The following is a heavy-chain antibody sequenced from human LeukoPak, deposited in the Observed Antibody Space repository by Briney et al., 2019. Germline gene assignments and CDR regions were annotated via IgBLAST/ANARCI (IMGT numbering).Heavy chain of an antibody. J-gene: IGHJ5*02. D-gene: IGHD6-13*01. Sequence: SETLSLTCAVYGGSFSGYYWSWIRQPPGKGLEWIGEINHSGSTNYNPSLNSRVPISVDTSKNQFSLKLSSVTAADTAVYDCARGGRSYSSSWTRWFDPWGQGTLVTVSS. CDR1: GGSFSGYY. CDR2: INHSGST. V-gene: IGHV4-34*01. CDR3: ARGGRSYSSSWTRWFDP.